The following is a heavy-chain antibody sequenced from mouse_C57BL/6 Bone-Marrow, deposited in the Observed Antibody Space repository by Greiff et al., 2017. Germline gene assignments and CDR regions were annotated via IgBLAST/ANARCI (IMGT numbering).Heavy chain of an antibody. D-gene: IGHD2-12*01. V-gene: IGHV5-17*01. CDR2: ISSGSSTI. CDR3: SRAGVLQYYFDY. Sequence: EVKLVESGGGLVKPGGSLKLSCAASGFTFSDYGMHWVRQAPEKGLEWVAYISSGSSTIYYADTVKGRFTITRDNAKNILFLQMTSLRSEDTAMFYCSRAGVLQYYFDYWGQGTTLTVSS. CDR1: GFTFSDYG. J-gene: IGHJ2*01.